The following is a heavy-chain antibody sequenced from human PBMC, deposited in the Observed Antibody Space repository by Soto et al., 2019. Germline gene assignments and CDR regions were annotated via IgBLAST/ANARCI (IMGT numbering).Heavy chain of an antibody. CDR1: GDSVSSNSAA. CDR2: TYYRSKWYN. J-gene: IGHJ6*02. V-gene: IGHV6-1*01. Sequence: PSQTLSLTCAISGDSVSSNSAAWNWIRQSPSRGLEWLGRTYYRSKWYNDYAVSVKSRISINPDTCKNQSSMQLNSVAPEDTAVYYCARCPIIAGRPRGYYYYYGMDVWGQGTTVTVSS. D-gene: IGHD6-6*01. CDR3: ARCPIIAGRPRGYYYYYGMDV.